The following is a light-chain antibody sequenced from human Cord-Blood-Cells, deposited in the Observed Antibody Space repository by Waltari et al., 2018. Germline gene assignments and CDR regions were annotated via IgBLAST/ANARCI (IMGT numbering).Light chain of an antibody. CDR1: VLAKQY. V-gene: IGLV3-27*01. J-gene: IGLJ1*01. CDR3: YSASDNKGV. CDR2: KDI. Sequence: SYELTQPSSVSVSPGQTARITCSGAVLAKQYARWCQQKHGQAPVLVIYKDIERPSGIPGRFAGSSAGTTVTLTISGAQGEDEADYYCYSASDNKGVVGTGTKVTVL.